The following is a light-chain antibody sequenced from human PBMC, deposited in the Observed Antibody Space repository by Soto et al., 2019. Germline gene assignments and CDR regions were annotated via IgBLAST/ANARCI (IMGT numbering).Light chain of an antibody. CDR1: QSVRSN. Sequence: ETVMTQSPATLSVSPGERATLSCRASQSVRSNLAWYQRKPGQAPRLLIYGASTRATGIPARFSGSGSGTDFTLTISSLQSEDFAIYYCQQYNYWPWTFGQGTKVEFK. V-gene: IGKV3-15*01. J-gene: IGKJ1*01. CDR3: QQYNYWPWT. CDR2: GAS.